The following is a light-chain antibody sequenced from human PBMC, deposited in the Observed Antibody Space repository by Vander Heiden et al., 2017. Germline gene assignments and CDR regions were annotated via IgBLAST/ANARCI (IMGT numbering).Light chain of an antibody. CDR1: SANIGRNT. CDR3: AAWDDSRVV. J-gene: IGLJ2*01. V-gene: IGLV1-44*01. Sequence: QSALTQPPSPSGSPGQRVTISSSGSSANIGRNTVNWYQQLPGKAPKVLMYGINQRPSGVPDRFSGSKSGTTAFLAISGLQSEDEAVYYCAAWDDSRVVFGGGTNLTVL. CDR2: GIN.